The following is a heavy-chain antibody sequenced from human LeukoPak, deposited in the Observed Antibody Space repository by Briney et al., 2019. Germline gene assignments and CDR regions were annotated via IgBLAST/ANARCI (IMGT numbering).Heavy chain of an antibody. J-gene: IGHJ4*02. D-gene: IGHD3-10*01. CDR1: GFTFSSYG. CDR2: LSSSSSSFI. Sequence: PGGSLRLSCAASGFTFSSYGMHWVRQAPGKGLEWVSSLSSSSSSFIYYADSVKGRFTISRDNAKNSLYLQMNSLRAEDTAVYYCARGTYWSPLDFDYWGQGTLVTVSS. V-gene: IGHV3-21*01. CDR3: ARGTYWSPLDFDY.